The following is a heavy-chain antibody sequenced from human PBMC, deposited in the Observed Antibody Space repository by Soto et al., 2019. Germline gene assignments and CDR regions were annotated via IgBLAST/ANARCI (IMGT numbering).Heavy chain of an antibody. D-gene: IGHD2-15*01. CDR2: LIPMFAAT. J-gene: IGHJ4*02. CDR1: GGSFSDFA. Sequence: QVQLAQSGAEMTKPGSSVKVSCRASGGSFSDFAFSWVRQAPGQGLEWMGGLIPMFAATKYAQRLQDRVTITADESTNTVYLALKSLTSEDTAIYYCARGAIVAVPAALSSYHDYTNYRFDSWGQGTLVTVSS. V-gene: IGHV1-69*01. CDR3: ARGAIVAVPAALSSYHDYTNYRFDS.